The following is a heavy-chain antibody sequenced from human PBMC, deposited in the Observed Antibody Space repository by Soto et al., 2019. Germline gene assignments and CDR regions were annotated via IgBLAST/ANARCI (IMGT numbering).Heavy chain of an antibody. CDR2: IRSNAYGGTA. J-gene: IGHJ6*01. Sequence: GGSLRLSCAAAGFMFSNYGMSWVRQAPGKGLQWVGFIRSNAYGGTAEYAASVKGRFTISRDDSKSIAYLQMNSLKTEDTAVYYCTRDLSPPSSCGGDCYGMDVWGQGTTVTVSS. V-gene: IGHV3-49*04. CDR3: TRDLSPPSSCGGDCYGMDV. CDR1: GFMFSNYG. D-gene: IGHD2-21*01.